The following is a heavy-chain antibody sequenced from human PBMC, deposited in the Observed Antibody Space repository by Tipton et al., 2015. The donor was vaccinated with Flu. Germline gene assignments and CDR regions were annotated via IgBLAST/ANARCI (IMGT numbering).Heavy chain of an antibody. CDR3: TRRGSSGTVGMDV. J-gene: IGHJ6*02. CDR1: GYSITNAYY. V-gene: IGHV4-38-2*01. Sequence: GLVKPSETLSLTCAVSGYSITNAYYWGWIRQPPGKGLEWIGTISYGGSTYYNPSLESRVTISADTSKNQFSLRLTSVTAADTAIYYCTRRGSSGTVGMDVWDQGTTVTVSS. CDR2: ISYGGST. D-gene: IGHD6-19*01.